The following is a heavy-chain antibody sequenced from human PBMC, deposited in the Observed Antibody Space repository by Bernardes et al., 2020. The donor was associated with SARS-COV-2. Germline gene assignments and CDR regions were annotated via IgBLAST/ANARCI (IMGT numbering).Heavy chain of an antibody. J-gene: IGHJ4*02. CDR3: AREGRYGDYGGSFDY. CDR2: IWYDGSNK. Sequence: GGSLRLSCVASGFTFSSYGMHWVRQAPGKGLEWVAVIWYDGSNKYYADSVKGRFTISRDNSKNTLYLQMNSLRAEDTAVYYCAREGRYGDYGGSFDYWGQGTLVTVSS. CDR1: GFTFSSYG. V-gene: IGHV3-33*01. D-gene: IGHD4-17*01.